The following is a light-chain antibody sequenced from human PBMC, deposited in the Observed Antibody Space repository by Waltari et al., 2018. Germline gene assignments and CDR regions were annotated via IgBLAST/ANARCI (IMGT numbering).Light chain of an antibody. V-gene: IGLV2-11*01. J-gene: IGLJ7*01. CDR3: CSHAGSYTFV. CDR1: SRDVGNYNF. CDR2: DVV. Sequence: QSALTQPRSVSGSPGQSVTISCSGTSRDVGNYNFVSWYQQPPGNAPKLLIYDVVKRPSGVPDRFSGSKSGNTASLTISGLQTEDEADYYCCSHAGSYTFVFGGGTQLTVL.